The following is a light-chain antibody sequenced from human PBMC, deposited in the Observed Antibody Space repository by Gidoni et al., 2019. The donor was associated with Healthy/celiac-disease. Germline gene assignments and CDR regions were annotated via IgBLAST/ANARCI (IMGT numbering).Light chain of an antibody. CDR3: SSYTSSSTSLYV. V-gene: IGLV2-14*01. CDR1: SSDVGGYNY. Sequence: QSALTQPASVSGSPGQSITISCTGTSSDVGGYNYVSWYQQHPGKAPKLMIYEFSNRPSGVSNRFSGSKSGNTASLTISGLQAEDEADYYCSSYTSSSTSLYVFGTGTKVTVL. CDR2: EFS. J-gene: IGLJ1*01.